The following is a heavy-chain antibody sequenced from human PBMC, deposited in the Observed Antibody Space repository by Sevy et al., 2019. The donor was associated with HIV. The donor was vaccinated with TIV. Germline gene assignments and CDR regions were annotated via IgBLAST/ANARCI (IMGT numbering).Heavy chain of an antibody. D-gene: IGHD6-13*01. CDR2: INQGGNQK. CDR3: AGGPSGAPAGRFDS. J-gene: IGHJ4*02. Sequence: GGSLRLSCAASGFTFSSYWINWVRQAPGEGLEWVANINQGGNQKHYMDSVKGRFTISRDNAENAVYLQMNSLRVEDTAVYYCAGGPSGAPAGRFDSRGQGTLVTVSS. CDR1: GFTFSSYW. V-gene: IGHV3-7*01.